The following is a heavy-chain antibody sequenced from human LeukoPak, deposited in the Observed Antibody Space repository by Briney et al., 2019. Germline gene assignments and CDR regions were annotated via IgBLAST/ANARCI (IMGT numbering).Heavy chain of an antibody. Sequence: SETLSLTCVVSGYSISSGYYWGWTRQPPGKGLEWIGSVFHSGSSYNNPSLKSRVTISIDTSKNQFSLKLSSVTATDTAVYYCARDCSGGTCYAFDIWGRGTMVTVSS. CDR1: GYSISSGYY. J-gene: IGHJ3*02. V-gene: IGHV4-38-2*02. CDR2: VFHSGSS. CDR3: ARDCSGGTCYAFDI. D-gene: IGHD2-15*01.